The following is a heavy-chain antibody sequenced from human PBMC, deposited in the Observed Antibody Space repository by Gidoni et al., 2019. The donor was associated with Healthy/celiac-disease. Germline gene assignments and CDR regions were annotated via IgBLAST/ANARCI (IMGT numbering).Heavy chain of an antibody. Sequence: QVQLVESGGGVVQPGRSLRLSCAASGFTFSSYGMHWVRQAPGKGLEWVAVIWYDGSNKYYADSVKGRFTIPRDNSKNTLYLQMNSLRAEDTAVYYCASGCGDCPVDYWGQGTLVTFSS. D-gene: IGHD2-21*01. V-gene: IGHV3-33*01. CDR3: ASGCGDCPVDY. J-gene: IGHJ4*02. CDR1: GFTFSSYG. CDR2: IWYDGSNK.